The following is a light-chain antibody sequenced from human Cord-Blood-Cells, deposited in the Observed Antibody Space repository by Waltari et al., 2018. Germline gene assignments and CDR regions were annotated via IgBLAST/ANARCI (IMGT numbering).Light chain of an antibody. CDR2: LGS. CDR3: MQALQTPPYT. J-gene: IGKJ2*01. Sequence: DIVMTQSPLSLPVTPGEPASISCRSSQSLLHSNGYNYLDWYLQKPGQSPQLLIYLGSNRASGVPDRFSGSGSGTDFTLKTSRVEAEDVGVYYCMQALQTPPYTFGQGTELEIK. CDR1: QSLLHSNGYNY. V-gene: IGKV2-28*01.